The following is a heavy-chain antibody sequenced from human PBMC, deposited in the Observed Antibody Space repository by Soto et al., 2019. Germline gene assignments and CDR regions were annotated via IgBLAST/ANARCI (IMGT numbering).Heavy chain of an antibody. Sequence: PSETLSLTCTVSGGSISSYYWSWIRQPPGKGLEWIGYIYYSGSTNYNTSIKSLVTISVDTSKNQFSLKLSSVTAADTAVYYCARDESWFDPWGQGTLVTVSS. V-gene: IGHV4-59*01. CDR2: IYYSGST. CDR1: GGSISSYY. J-gene: IGHJ5*02. CDR3: ARDESWFDP.